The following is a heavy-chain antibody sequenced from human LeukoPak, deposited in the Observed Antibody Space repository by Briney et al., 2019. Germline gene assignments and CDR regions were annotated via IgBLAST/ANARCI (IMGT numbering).Heavy chain of an antibody. D-gene: IGHD6-19*01. Sequence: GGSLRLSCAASGLSFSSFDMRWVRQGPARGLEWVSSIRGNGETFYPDSVKDQFTLSSDSSRNTVYVQLNNLRVEDTAIYYCAKASWVSSTDAVRWGEGTLVTVSS. CDR2: IRGNGET. J-gene: IGHJ4*02. CDR3: AKASWVSSTDAVR. V-gene: IGHV3-23*01. CDR1: GLSFSSFD.